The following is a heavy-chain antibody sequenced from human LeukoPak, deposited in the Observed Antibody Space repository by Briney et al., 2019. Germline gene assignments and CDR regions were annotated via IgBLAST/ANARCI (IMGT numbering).Heavy chain of an antibody. CDR2: IYSSGTT. D-gene: IGHD5-18*01. Sequence: PSATLSLTCTVSGGSISSYYWSWLRQPAGKELEWIGRIYSSGTTNYKSSLKSRVTMSVETSKNQFSLKLISVTAADTAVYYCARDVGRYTYGYRPTELYWYFDLWGRGTRVSVSS. J-gene: IGHJ2*01. CDR3: ARDVGRYTYGYRPTELYWYFDL. CDR1: GGSISSYY. V-gene: IGHV4-4*07.